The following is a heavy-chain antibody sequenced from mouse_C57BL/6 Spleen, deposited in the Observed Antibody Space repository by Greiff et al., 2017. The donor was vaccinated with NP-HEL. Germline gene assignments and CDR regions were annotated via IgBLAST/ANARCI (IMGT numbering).Heavy chain of an antibody. J-gene: IGHJ2*01. Sequence: QVQLQQSGAELVKPGASVKLSCKASGYTFTSYWMHWVKQRPGRGLEWIGRIDPNSGGTKYNEKFKSKATLTVDKPSSTAYMQLSSLTSEDSAVYYCAREVGITTVVAFDYWGQGTTLTVSS. CDR1: GYTFTSYW. V-gene: IGHV1-72*01. D-gene: IGHD1-1*01. CDR3: AREVGITTVVAFDY. CDR2: IDPNSGGT.